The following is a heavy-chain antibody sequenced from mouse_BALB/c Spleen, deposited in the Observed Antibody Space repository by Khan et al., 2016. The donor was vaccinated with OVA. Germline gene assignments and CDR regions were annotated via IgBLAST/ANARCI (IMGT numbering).Heavy chain of an antibody. CDR2: ISYSGST. CDR1: GYSITSGYG. J-gene: IGHJ2*01. CDR3: ARTARIKY. Sequence: EVQLQESGPGLVKPSQSLSLTCTVTGYSITSGYGWNWIRQFPGNKLEWMGYISYSGSTNYNPSLKSRIPIPRAPSKNQFFLQLNSVTTKDTATYYCARTARIKYWGQGTTLTVSS. V-gene: IGHV3-2*02. D-gene: IGHD1-2*01.